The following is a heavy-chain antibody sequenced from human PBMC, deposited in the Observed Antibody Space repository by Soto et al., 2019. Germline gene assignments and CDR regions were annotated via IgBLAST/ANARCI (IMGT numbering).Heavy chain of an antibody. J-gene: IGHJ6*03. V-gene: IGHV3-23*01. Sequence: GGSLRLSCAASGLTFSTHAMSWVRQAPGKGLEWVSAISGGGGTTSRRDFTTNYAEIVRGRFTISRKNSKNTIYLKMNGLRAEDSAIYYCAKDYSSGWYTTNDFYYYMDVWGKGTTVTVSS. CDR3: AKDYSSGWYTTNDFYYYMDV. D-gene: IGHD6-19*01. CDR2: ISGGGGTTSRRDFTT. CDR1: GLTFSTHA.